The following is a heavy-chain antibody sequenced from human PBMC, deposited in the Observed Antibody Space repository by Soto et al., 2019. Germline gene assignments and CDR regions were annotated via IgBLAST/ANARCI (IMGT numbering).Heavy chain of an antibody. CDR1: GFSLSTSSVG. CDR2: IYWDDTK. Sequence: QITLKESGPTLVKPTQTLTLTCTFSGFSLSTSSVGVGWIRQPPGKALEWLAVIYWDDTKTYRPSLKSRLTITKDNSKNQVALTMTNMDSVDTATYYFAHDYGGRSLYWGQGTLVTVSS. D-gene: IGHD1-26*01. J-gene: IGHJ4*02. V-gene: IGHV2-5*02. CDR3: AHDYGGRSLY.